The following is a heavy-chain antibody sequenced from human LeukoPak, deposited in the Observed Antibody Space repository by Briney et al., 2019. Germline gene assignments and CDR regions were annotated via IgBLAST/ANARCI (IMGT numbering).Heavy chain of an antibody. D-gene: IGHD6-19*01. Sequence: SETLSLTCAVSGGSISSTNWWTWVRQPPGEGLEWIGEVYHIGSSNYNPSLKSRVTISVDKSKSQFSLNLSSVTAADTAVYYCARGGTTVAGTFWFDPWGQGTLVTVSS. J-gene: IGHJ5*02. CDR1: GGSISSTNW. V-gene: IGHV4-4*02. CDR3: ARGGTTVAGTFWFDP. CDR2: VYHIGSS.